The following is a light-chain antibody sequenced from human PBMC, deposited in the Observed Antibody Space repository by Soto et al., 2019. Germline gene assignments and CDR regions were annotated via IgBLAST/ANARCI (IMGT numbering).Light chain of an antibody. CDR3: QSYDSSLSGYV. J-gene: IGLJ1*01. CDR2: GNS. Sequence: QSVLTQPPSVSAAPGQKVTICCTGSSCNIGAGYDVHWYQQLPGTAPKLLIYGNSNRPSGVPDRFSGSKSGTSASLAITGLQAEDEADYYCQSYDSSLSGYVFGTGTKLTVL. V-gene: IGLV1-40*01. CDR1: SCNIGAGYD.